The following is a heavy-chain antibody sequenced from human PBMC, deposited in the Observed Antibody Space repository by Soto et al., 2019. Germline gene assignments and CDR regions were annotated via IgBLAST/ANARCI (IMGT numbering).Heavy chain of an antibody. CDR3: AADALIGYCSGGSCSPYAFDI. D-gene: IGHD2-15*01. J-gene: IGHJ3*02. Sequence: GASVKVSCKASRFTFTSSAMQWVRQARGQRLEWIGWIVVGSANTNYAQKFEERVTITRDMSTSTAYMELSSLRSEDTAVYYCAADALIGYCSGGSCSPYAFDIWGQGTMVTVSS. CDR2: IVVGSANT. CDR1: RFTFTSSA. V-gene: IGHV1-58*02.